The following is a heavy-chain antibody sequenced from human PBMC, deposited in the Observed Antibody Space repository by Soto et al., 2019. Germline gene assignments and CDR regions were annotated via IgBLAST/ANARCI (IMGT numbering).Heavy chain of an antibody. CDR2: IIPVFGAP. Sequence: HDPGQGLEWMGGIIPVFGAPKYAQKFQGKITITADKSTSTAYMELSSLRSEDMAVYYDARRRGSWANLDYLVQGSLVTV. J-gene: IGHJ4*02. D-gene: IGHD6-25*01. V-gene: IGHV1-69*06. CDR3: ARRRGSWANLDY.